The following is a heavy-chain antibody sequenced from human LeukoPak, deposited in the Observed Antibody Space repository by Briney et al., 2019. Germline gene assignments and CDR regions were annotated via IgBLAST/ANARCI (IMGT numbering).Heavy chain of an antibody. J-gene: IGHJ4*02. CDR2: INHSGST. Sequence: SETLSLTCTVSGGSINIYYWSWIRQPPGKGLEWIGEINHSGSTNYNPSLKSRVTISVDTSKNQFSLKLSSVTAADTAVYYCARRRYGWYDYWGQGTLVTVSS. CDR1: GGSINIYY. V-gene: IGHV4-34*01. CDR3: ARRRYGWYDY. D-gene: IGHD6-19*01.